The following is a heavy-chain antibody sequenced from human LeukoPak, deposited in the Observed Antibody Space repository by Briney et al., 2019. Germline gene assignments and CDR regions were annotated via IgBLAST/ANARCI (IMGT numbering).Heavy chain of an antibody. CDR1: GFNFSNYA. CDR3: ARDLNWETY. J-gene: IGHJ4*02. Sequence: GGSLRLSCAASGFNFSNYAMSWVRQAPGKGLEWVSAISGSGGSTYYADSVKGRFTISRDNAKNSLYLQMNSLRAEDTAVYYCARDLNWETYWGQGTLVTVSS. V-gene: IGHV3-23*01. D-gene: IGHD1-1*01. CDR2: ISGSGGST.